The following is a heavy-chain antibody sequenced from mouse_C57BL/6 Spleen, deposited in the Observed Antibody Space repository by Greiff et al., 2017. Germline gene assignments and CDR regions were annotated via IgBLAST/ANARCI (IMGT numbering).Heavy chain of an antibody. CDR2: IDPSDSET. D-gene: IGHD1-1*01. CDR3: ARGYGSSYPYYFDY. J-gene: IGHJ2*01. Sequence: VQLQQPGAELVRPGSSVKLSCKASGYTFTSYWMHWVKQRPIQGLEWIGNIDPSDSETHYNQKFKDKATLTVDKSSSTAYMQLSSLTSEDSAVYYCARGYGSSYPYYFDYWGQGTTLTVSS. CDR1: GYTFTSYW. V-gene: IGHV1-52*01.